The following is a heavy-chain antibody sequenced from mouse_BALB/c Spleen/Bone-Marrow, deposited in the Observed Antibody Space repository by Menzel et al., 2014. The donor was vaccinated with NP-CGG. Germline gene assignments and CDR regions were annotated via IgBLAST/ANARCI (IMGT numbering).Heavy chain of an antibody. CDR3: ARWGSTMIRYYAMNY. D-gene: IGHD2-4*01. Sequence: EVQRVESGPELVKPGASVKISCKASGYSFTGYYMHWVKQSHVKSLEWIGRINPYNGATSYNQNFKDKASLTVDKSSSTAYMELHSLTSEDSAVYYCARWGSTMIRYYAMNYWGQGTSVTVSS. CDR2: INPYNGAT. V-gene: IGHV1-31*01. CDR1: GYSFTGYY. J-gene: IGHJ4*01.